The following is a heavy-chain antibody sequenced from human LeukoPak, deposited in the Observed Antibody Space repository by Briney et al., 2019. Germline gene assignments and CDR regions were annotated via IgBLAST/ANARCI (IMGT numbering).Heavy chain of an antibody. D-gene: IGHD6-13*01. CDR2: ISCDGSNK. CDR3: ARGETPIAAAGIRY. Sequence: GRSLRLSCAASGFTFSSYAMHWVRQAPGKGLEWVAVISCDGSNKYYADSVKGRFTISRDNSKNTLYLQMNSLRAEDTAVYYCARGETPIAAAGIRYWGQGTLVTVSS. J-gene: IGHJ4*02. CDR1: GFTFSSYA. V-gene: IGHV3-30*04.